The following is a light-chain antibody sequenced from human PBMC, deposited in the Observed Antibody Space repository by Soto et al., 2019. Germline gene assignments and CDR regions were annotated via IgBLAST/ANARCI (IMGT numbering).Light chain of an antibody. Sequence: EIVLTQSPATLSLSPGERATLSCRASQSVSRYLAWYQPKPGQAPRLLIYDASNRATGIPARFSGSGSGTDFTLTISSLEPEDFAVYYCQQRSNWLTFGGGTKVEIK. CDR1: QSVSRY. V-gene: IGKV3-11*01. CDR3: QQRSNWLT. J-gene: IGKJ4*01. CDR2: DAS.